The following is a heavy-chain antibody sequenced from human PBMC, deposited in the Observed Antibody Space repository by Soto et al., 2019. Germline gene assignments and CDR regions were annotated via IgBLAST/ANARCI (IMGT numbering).Heavy chain of an antibody. CDR1: GGTFSSYA. CDR3: AREGSYGDYRPP. Sequence: QVQLVQSGAEVKKPGSSVKVSCKASGGTFSSYAISXVRQXPXQGLEWMGGIIPIFGTANYAQKFQGRVTITAXXSTSTAYXELXSLRXEDTAVYYCAREGSYGDYRPPWGQGTLVTVSS. D-gene: IGHD4-17*01. V-gene: IGHV1-69*12. J-gene: IGHJ5*02. CDR2: IIPIFGTA.